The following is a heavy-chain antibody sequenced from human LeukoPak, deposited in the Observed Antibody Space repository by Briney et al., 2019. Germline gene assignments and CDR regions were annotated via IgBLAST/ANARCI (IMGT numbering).Heavy chain of an antibody. Sequence: PSGTLSLTCAVSGGSISGSNWWSWVRQPPGKGLEWIGEIYHTGSTNYNPSLKSRVTISVDTSKNQFSLKLSSVTAADTAVYYCARDVDSSGYLFDYWGQGTLVTVSS. D-gene: IGHD3-22*01. CDR1: GGSISGSNW. V-gene: IGHV4-4*02. CDR3: ARDVDSSGYLFDY. CDR2: IYHTGST. J-gene: IGHJ4*02.